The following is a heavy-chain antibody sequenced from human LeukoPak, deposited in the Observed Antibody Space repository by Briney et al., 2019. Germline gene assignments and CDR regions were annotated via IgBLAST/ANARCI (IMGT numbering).Heavy chain of an antibody. CDR3: AREGWGGLRFDS. D-gene: IGHD3-16*01. CDR2: IYYSGTT. V-gene: IGHV4-59*01. J-gene: IGHJ5*01. CDR1: GGSISSYY. Sequence: SEILSLTCTVSGGSISSYYWSWIRQPPGKGLEWIGYIYYSGTTNYNPSLKSRVTMSVDTSKNQFSLKLSSVTAADTAVYYCAREGWGGLRFDSWGQGTLVTVSS.